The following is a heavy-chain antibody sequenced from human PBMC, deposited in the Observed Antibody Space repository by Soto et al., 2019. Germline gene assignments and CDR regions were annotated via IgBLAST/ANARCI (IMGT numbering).Heavy chain of an antibody. CDR1: GFTFTIYW. CDR2: IKSDGSST. Sequence: GGSLRLSCAASGFTFTIYWMHWVRQAPGQGLVWVSSIKSDGSSTNYADSVKGRLTVSRDNAKNTVYLQMNSLRAEDTAVYYCARGGRGGFDYWGQGALVTVSS. V-gene: IGHV3-74*01. D-gene: IGHD3-16*01. CDR3: ARGGRGGFDY. J-gene: IGHJ4*02.